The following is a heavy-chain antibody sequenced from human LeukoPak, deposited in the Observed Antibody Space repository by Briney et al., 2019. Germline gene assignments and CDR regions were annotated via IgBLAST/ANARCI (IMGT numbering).Heavy chain of an antibody. CDR1: GFTFSSYS. V-gene: IGHV3-48*01. Sequence: PGGSLRLSCAASGFTFSSYSMNSVRQAPGKGLEWVSYICSSSSIIYYADSVKGRFTISRDNAKNSLYLQKNSLRAEDTAVYYCARELYSYGSNIIDYWGQGTLVTVSS. J-gene: IGHJ4*02. D-gene: IGHD5-18*01. CDR3: ARELYSYGSNIIDY. CDR2: ICSSSSII.